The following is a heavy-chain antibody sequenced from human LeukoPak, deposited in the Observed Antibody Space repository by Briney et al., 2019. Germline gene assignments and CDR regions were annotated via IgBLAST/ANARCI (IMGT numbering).Heavy chain of an antibody. V-gene: IGHV3-23*01. CDR1: GFTFSSYA. J-gene: IGHJ4*02. CDR3: AKPFARGSYWTFDY. Sequence: PGRSLRLSCAASGFTFSSYAMSWVRQAPGKGLEWVSAISGSGGSTYYADSVKGRFTISRDNSKNTLYLQMNSLRAEDTAVYYCAKPFARGSYWTFDYWGQGTLVTVSS. D-gene: IGHD1-26*01. CDR2: ISGSGGST.